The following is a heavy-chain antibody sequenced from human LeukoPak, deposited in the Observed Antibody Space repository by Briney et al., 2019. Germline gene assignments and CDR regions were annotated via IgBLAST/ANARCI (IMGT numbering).Heavy chain of an antibody. Sequence: SETLSLTCTVSGDSIGSSSYYWGWIRQPPGKGLEWIAYINYSGSTNYNPSLKSRVSISVDTSQNQFSLKLSSVTAVDTAVYYCARGAGWYSDWGQGTLVTVSS. CDR2: INYSGST. D-gene: IGHD6-19*01. J-gene: IGHJ4*02. CDR1: GDSIGSSSYY. CDR3: ARGAGWYSD. V-gene: IGHV4-61*05.